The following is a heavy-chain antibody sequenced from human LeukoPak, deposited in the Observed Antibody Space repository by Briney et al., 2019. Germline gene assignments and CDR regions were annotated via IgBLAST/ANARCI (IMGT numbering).Heavy chain of an antibody. CDR1: GGSFSGYY. D-gene: IGHD2-2*01. CDR3: ARGQHSEDYGMDV. J-gene: IGHJ6*02. V-gene: IGHV4-34*01. CDR2: INHSGST. Sequence: SETLSLTCAVYGGSFSGYYWSWIRQPPEKGLEWIGEINHSGSTNYNPSLKGRVTISVDTSKNQFSLKLSSVTAADTAVYYCARGQHSEDYGMDVWGQGTTVTVSS.